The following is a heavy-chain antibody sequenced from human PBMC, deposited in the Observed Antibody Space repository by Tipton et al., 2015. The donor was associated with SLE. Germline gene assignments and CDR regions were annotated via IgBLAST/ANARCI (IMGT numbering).Heavy chain of an antibody. CDR2: INTDGSST. J-gene: IGHJ4*02. CDR1: GFTFSSYW. CDR3: AMRRGTADAFSYFDY. Sequence: VQLVQSGGGVVQPGGSLRLSCAASGFTFSSYWMHWVRQAPGKGLVWVSRINTDGSSTSYADSVRGRFTISRDNAKNTLYLQSNSLRAEDAAVYYCAMRRGTADAFSYFDYWGQGMLVTVSS. V-gene: IGHV3-74*02. D-gene: IGHD1/OR15-1a*01.